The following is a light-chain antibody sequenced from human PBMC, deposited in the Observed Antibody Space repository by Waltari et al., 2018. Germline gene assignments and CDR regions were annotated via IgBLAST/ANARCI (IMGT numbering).Light chain of an antibody. CDR3: QQYDGEVVT. CDR2: GTS. V-gene: IGKV3-20*01. CDR1: QSVTSIS. J-gene: IGKJ4*01. Sequence: EIVLTQSPGTLSLSPGERATLSRRASQSVTSISLAWYQEKLGQAPRLLIYGTSTRATGIPDRFSGSGSGTDFTLTISRLEPEDFAVYYCQQYDGEVVTFGGGTKVEI.